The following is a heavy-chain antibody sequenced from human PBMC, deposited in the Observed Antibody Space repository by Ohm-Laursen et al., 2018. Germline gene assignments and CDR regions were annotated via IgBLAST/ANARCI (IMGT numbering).Heavy chain of an antibody. J-gene: IGHJ4*02. V-gene: IGHV3-23*01. CDR3: AKTRYFSRGSCDFDY. CDR2: LSGSGHDT. Sequence: GSLRLSCTASGFTFSSYSMNWVRQAPGKGLEWVSGLSGSGHDTYYTDSVKGRFTISRDSSKNTLYLQMNGLRAEDTAVYYCAKTRYFSRGSCDFDYWGQGTLVTVSS. CDR1: GFTFSSYS. D-gene: IGHD2-15*01.